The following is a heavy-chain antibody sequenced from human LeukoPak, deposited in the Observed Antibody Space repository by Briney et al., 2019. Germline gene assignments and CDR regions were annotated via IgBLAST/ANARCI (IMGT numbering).Heavy chain of an antibody. CDR1: GGSISSYY. V-gene: IGHV4-59*08. Sequence: NPSETLSLTCTVSGGSISSYYWSWIRQPPGKGLEWIGYIHYSGSTNYNPSLKSRVTISVDTSKNQFSLKLISVTAADTAVYYCARHRSPTSSYDSSGYYKRGALDYWGQGALVTVSA. CDR3: ARHRSPTSSYDSSGYYKRGALDY. D-gene: IGHD3-22*01. J-gene: IGHJ4*02. CDR2: IHYSGST.